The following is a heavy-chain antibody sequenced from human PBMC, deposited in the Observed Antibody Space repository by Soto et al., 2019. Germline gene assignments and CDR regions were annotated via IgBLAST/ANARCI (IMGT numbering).Heavy chain of an antibody. J-gene: IGHJ6*02. CDR2: ISAYNGNT. D-gene: IGHD2-15*01. CDR1: GYTFTSYG. Sequence: ASVKGSCTASGYTFTSYGISWVRQAPGQGLEWMGGISAYNGNTNYAQKFQGRVTITADESTSTAYMELSSLRSEDTAVYYCARENCSGGSCYSVFYYYGMDVWGQGTTVTVS. V-gene: IGHV1-18*01. CDR3: ARENCSGGSCYSVFYYYGMDV.